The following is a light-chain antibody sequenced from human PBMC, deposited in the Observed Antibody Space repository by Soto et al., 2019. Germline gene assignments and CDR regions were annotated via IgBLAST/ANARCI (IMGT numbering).Light chain of an antibody. V-gene: IGKV4-1*01. J-gene: IGKJ1*01. CDR3: QQYWRIPWT. CDR1: QSVLYSSNNKNY. Sequence: DTVMTQSPDSLAVSLGERATINCKSSQSVLYSSNNKNYLAWYQQKPGQPPKLLIYWASTRESGVPDRFSGSGSATDVSLTISSLQAEDVAVYYCQQYWRIPWTFGQGTKVEIK. CDR2: WAS.